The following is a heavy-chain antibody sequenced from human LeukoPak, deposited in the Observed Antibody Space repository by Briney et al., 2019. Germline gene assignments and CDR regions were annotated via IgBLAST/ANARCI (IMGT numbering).Heavy chain of an antibody. J-gene: IGHJ4*02. CDR3: ARNRVRKRGYSGYEQYYFDY. Sequence: SETLSLTCTVSGGSISSYYWSWIRQPPGEGLEWIGYIYYSGSTNYNPSLKSRVTISVDTSKNQFSLKLSSVTAADTAVYYCARNRVRKRGYSGYEQYYFDYWGQGTLVTVSS. CDR1: GGSISSYY. D-gene: IGHD5-12*01. CDR2: IYYSGST. V-gene: IGHV4-59*01.